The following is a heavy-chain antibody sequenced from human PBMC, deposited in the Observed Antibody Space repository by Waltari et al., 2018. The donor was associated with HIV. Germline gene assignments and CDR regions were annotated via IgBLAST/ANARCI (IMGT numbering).Heavy chain of an antibody. D-gene: IGHD6-19*01. V-gene: IGHV1-2*02. CDR1: GYTFTGYY. CDR2: INPNSGGT. CDR3: ARDRGSSGWYEHYGMDV. Sequence: QVQLVQSGAEVKKPGASVKVSCKASGYTFTGYYMHWVRQAPGQGLEWMGWINPNSGGTNYAEKCQGRVTMTRDTSISTAYMELSRLRSDDTAVYYCARDRGSSGWYEHYGMDVWGQGTTVTVSS. J-gene: IGHJ6*02.